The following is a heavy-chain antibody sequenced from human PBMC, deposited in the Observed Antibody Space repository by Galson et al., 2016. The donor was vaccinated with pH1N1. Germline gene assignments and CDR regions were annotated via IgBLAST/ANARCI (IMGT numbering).Heavy chain of an antibody. CDR2: ITKRPEGYTT. CDR3: TRGNHHKFDY. CDR1: GFTLGDFY. J-gene: IGHJ4*02. V-gene: IGHV3-72*01. Sequence: FLRLSCAASGFTLGDFYMDWVRQAPGKGLEWVGRITKRPEGYTTQDAASVRGRFIISREDSKDLLYLQMNSLTTEDTAVYYCTRGNHHKFDYWGQGTLVTVSS.